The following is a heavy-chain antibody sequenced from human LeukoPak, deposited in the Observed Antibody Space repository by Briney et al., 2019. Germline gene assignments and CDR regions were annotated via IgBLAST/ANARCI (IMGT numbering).Heavy chain of an antibody. CDR1: GGTFSKYS. Sequence: AASVTVSCTASGGTFSKYSISWVRQRPGQGLEWMGGITPLFGTANYAQKFQGRVTITADESASTAYMELSSLRSEDTAVYYCARESPYNWFDPWGQGTLVTVSS. CDR3: ARESPYNWFDP. J-gene: IGHJ5*02. V-gene: IGHV1-69*01. CDR2: ITPLFGTA.